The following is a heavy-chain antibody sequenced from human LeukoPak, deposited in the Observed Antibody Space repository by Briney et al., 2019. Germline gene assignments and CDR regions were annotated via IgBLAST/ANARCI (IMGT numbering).Heavy chain of an antibody. CDR1: GFTFHNYA. Sequence: GRSLRLSCAASGFTFHNYATHWVRQAPGKGLEWVSLTSGDGINTYFADSVKGRFTISRDNSKSSLFLQMNSLRTEDTALYYCARDHVYGGADYWGQGTLVTVSS. V-gene: IGHV3-43*02. D-gene: IGHD5/OR15-5a*01. CDR2: TSGDGINT. CDR3: ARDHVYGGADY. J-gene: IGHJ4*02.